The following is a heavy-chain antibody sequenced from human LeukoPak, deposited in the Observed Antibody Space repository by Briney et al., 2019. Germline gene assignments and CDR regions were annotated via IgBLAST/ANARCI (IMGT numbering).Heavy chain of an antibody. V-gene: IGHV3-23*01. CDR1: GFTFSSFA. CDR2: ISGSGAST. Sequence: PGGSLRLSCAASGFTFSSFAMSWVRQAPGRGLEWVSSISGSGASTYYADSVKGRFTISRDNSRNTLYLQMSSLRAEDTAVYYCAKVYGTMVRGVITRWGQGTLVTVSS. CDR3: AKVYGTMVRGVITR. J-gene: IGHJ4*02. D-gene: IGHD3-10*01.